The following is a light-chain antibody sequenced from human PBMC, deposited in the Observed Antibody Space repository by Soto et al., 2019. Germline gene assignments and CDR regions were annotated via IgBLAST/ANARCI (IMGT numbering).Light chain of an antibody. CDR3: QQYDKWPPST. Sequence: TQSPSTLSVSPGERATLSCRASQSINSNLVWYQQKPGQAPRLLIYDVSTRAPGVPARFSGSGSGTEFTLTISSLQSEDFAVYYCQQYDKWPPSTFGQGTKVDIK. J-gene: IGKJ1*01. CDR1: QSINSN. CDR2: DVS. V-gene: IGKV3D-15*01.